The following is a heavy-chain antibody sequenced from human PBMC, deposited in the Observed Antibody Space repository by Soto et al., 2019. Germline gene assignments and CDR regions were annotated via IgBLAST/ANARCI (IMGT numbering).Heavy chain of an antibody. CDR2: IYHSGST. CDR1: GGSVSSTNW. CDR3: ARDRAVSARGSFDY. Sequence: QVQLQESGPGLEEPSGTLSLTCAVSGGSVSSTNWWSWVRQPPGKGLEWIGEIYHSGSTYYNPSLKSRVTISVDKSKNQFSLRLSSVTAADTAVYFCARDRAVSARGSFDYWGQGTLVTVSS. J-gene: IGHJ4*02. D-gene: IGHD6-19*01. V-gene: IGHV4-4*02.